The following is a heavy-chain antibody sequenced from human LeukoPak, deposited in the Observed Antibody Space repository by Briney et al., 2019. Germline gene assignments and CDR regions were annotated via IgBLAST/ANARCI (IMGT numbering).Heavy chain of an antibody. V-gene: IGHV3-23*01. Sequence: SGGSLRLSCAASGFTFSSYWMHWVRQAPGKGLEWVSAISGSGSYTDYADSVKGRFTISKDNSKNTLYMRMSSLRDEDTAVYYCAKRRYDSSGHFDSWGQGTLVTVSS. CDR1: GFTFSSYW. D-gene: IGHD3-22*01. J-gene: IGHJ4*02. CDR3: AKRRYDSSGHFDS. CDR2: ISGSGSYT.